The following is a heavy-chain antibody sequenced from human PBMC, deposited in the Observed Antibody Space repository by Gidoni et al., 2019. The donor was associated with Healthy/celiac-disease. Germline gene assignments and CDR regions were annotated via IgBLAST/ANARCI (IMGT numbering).Heavy chain of an antibody. CDR1: GGSLRGYY. D-gene: IGHD3-22*01. V-gene: IGHV4-34*01. CDR3: ARGRYYYDSSGYYRWDAPLDY. Sequence: QVQLQQWGAGLLKPSETLSLPCAVYGGSLRGYYWSWIRQPPGKGLEWIGEINHSGSTNYNPSLKSRVTISVDTSKNQFSLKLSSVTAADTAVYYCARGRYYYDSSGYYRWDAPLDYWGQGTLVTVSS. J-gene: IGHJ4*02. CDR2: INHSGST.